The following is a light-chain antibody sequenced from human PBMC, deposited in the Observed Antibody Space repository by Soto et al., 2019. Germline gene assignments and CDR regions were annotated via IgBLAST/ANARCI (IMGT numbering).Light chain of an antibody. CDR1: SSNIGSNT. V-gene: IGLV1-44*01. Sequence: QSVLTQPPSVSGTPGQRVTISCSGSSSNIGSNTVNWYQQLPGTAPKLLIYSNDLWPSGVSDRFSGSKSGTSASLAISGLQSEDEADYDCSSWDESLNGVMFGGGTKLTVL. J-gene: IGLJ3*02. CDR3: SSWDESLNGVM. CDR2: SND.